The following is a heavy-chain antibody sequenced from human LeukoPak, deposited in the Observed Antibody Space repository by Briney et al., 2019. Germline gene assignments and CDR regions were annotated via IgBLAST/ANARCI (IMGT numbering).Heavy chain of an antibody. Sequence: GGPLRLSCAASGFTFSSYAMHWVRQAPGKGLEWVAVISYDGSNKYYADSVKGRFTISRDNSKNTLYLQMNSLRAEDTAVYYCARIMITFGGGIDYWGQGTLVTVSS. CDR2: ISYDGSNK. J-gene: IGHJ4*02. V-gene: IGHV3-30*04. D-gene: IGHD3-16*01. CDR3: ARIMITFGGGIDY. CDR1: GFTFSSYA.